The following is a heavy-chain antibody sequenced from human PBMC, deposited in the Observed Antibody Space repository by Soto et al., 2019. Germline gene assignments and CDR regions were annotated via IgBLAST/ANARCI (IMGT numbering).Heavy chain of an antibody. CDR1: VYSFTNYW. CDR2: IYRVESHT. V-gene: IGHV5-51*01. CDR3: ARLHSNYMPDY. J-gene: IGHJ4*02. Sequence: PGESLKISCNGCVYSFTNYWIGWVRQMPGKGLEWVGIIYRVESHTTVSPSFQGXXTISADKAICTXYLQWXSLKASDTAMYYCARLHSNYMPDYWVQGTLVTVSS. D-gene: IGHD4-4*01.